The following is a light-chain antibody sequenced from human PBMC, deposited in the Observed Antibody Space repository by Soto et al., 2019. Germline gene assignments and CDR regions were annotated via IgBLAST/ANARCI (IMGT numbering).Light chain of an antibody. J-gene: IGKJ4*01. V-gene: IGKV3-15*01. CDR1: QSVSSN. CDR3: QQYNNWPPLT. CDR2: GAS. Sequence: EIVMTQSPATLSVSPGERATLSCRASQSVSSNLAWYQQKPGQAPRLLIYGASTRATGIPARFSGSGSGTEFTLTISSLQSEDFAVYSCQQYNNWPPLTFGGGTQVEIK.